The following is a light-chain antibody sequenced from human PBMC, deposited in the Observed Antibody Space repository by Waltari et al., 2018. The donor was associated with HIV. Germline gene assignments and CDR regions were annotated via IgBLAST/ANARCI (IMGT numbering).Light chain of an antibody. CDR1: QSVLYSSNNKSY. J-gene: IGKJ2*01. CDR3: QQYFSTPYT. CDR2: WAS. V-gene: IGKV4-1*01. Sequence: DIVMTQPPDSLAVSLGERATINCKSSQSVLYSSNNKSYLTWYQQKPGQPPKLLIYWASTRESGVPDRFNGSGSGTDFTLTISSLQAEDVAVYYCQQYFSTPYTFGQGTKLEIK.